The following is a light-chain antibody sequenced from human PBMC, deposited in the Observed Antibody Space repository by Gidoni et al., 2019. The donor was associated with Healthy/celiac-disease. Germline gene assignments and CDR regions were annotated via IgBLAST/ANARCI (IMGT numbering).Light chain of an antibody. V-gene: IGKV1-39*01. J-gene: IGKJ3*01. CDR2: AAS. CDR3: QQSYSTPFT. Sequence: DIQMTQSPSSRSASVGDRVPITCRASQSISSYLNWYQQKPGKAPKLLIYAASSLQSGVPSRFSGSGSGTDFTLTISSLQPEDFATYYCQQSYSTPFTFGPXTKVDIK. CDR1: QSISSY.